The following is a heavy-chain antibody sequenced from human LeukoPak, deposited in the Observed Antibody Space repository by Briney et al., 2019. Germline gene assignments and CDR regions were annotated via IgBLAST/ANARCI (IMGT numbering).Heavy chain of an antibody. CDR3: ASITVVNNDAFDI. Sequence: GGSLRLSCAASGFTFSSYSMNWVRKAQGKGLKWASSISSSSSYIYYADSVKGRFTISRDNAKNSLYLQMNSLRAGDTAVYYCASITVVNNDAFDIWGQGTMVTVSS. CDR1: GFTFSSYS. J-gene: IGHJ3*02. D-gene: IGHD4-23*01. CDR2: ISSSSSYI. V-gene: IGHV3-21*01.